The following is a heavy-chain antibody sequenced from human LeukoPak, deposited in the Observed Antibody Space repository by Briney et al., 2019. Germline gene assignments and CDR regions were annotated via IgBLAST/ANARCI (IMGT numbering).Heavy chain of an antibody. CDR2: INAGNGNT. Sequence: RASVKVSCKASGYTFTSYAMHWVRQAPGQRLEWMGWINAGNGNTKYSQKFQGRVTITRDTSASTAYMELSSLRSEDTAAYYCARVSTDILTGYLTFDYWGQGTLVTVSS. J-gene: IGHJ4*02. CDR1: GYTFTSYA. CDR3: ARVSTDILTGYLTFDY. V-gene: IGHV1-3*01. D-gene: IGHD3-9*01.